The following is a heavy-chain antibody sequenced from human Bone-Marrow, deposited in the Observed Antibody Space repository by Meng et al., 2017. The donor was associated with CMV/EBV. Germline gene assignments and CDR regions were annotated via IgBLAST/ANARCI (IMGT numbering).Heavy chain of an antibody. J-gene: IGHJ5*02. CDR2: IIPILGIA. Sequence: SVKVSCKASGYTFTSYGISWVRQAPGQGLEWMGGIIPILGIANYAQKFQGRVTITADKSTSTAYMELSSLRSEDTAVYYCARVKEGVTTGAPGWFDPWGQGTLVTVSS. CDR1: GYTFTSYG. D-gene: IGHD4-11*01. CDR3: ARVKEGVTTGAPGWFDP. V-gene: IGHV1-69*10.